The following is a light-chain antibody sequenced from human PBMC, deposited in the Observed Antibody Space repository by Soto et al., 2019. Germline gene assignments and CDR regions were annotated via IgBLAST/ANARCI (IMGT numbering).Light chain of an antibody. V-gene: IGLV2-23*02. CDR1: SSDVASYNL. CDR3: CSYAGSSTDVV. CDR2: EVS. Sequence: QSALTQPASVSGSPGQSITISCTGTSSDVASYNLVSWYQQHPGKAPKLMIYEVSKRPSGVSNRFSGSKSGNTASLTISGLQAEYEADYYCCSYAGSSTDVVFGGGTKLTVL. J-gene: IGLJ2*01.